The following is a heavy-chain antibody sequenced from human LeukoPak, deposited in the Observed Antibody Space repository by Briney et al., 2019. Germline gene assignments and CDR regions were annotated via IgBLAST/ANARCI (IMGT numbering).Heavy chain of an antibody. CDR2: IYYSGST. Sequence: PSETLSLTCTVSGGSISSHYWSWIRQPPGKGLEWIGYIYYSGSTNYNPSLKSRVTISVDTSKNQFSLKLSSVTAADTAVYYCARAGYCSGDSCFFDSWGQGTLVTVSS. CDR3: ARAGYCSGDSCFFDS. J-gene: IGHJ4*02. CDR1: GGSISSHY. V-gene: IGHV4-59*11. D-gene: IGHD2-15*01.